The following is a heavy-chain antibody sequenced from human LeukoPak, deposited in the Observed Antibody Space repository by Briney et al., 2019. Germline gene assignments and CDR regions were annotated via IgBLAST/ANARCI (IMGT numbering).Heavy chain of an antibody. D-gene: IGHD2-15*01. CDR2: ISYSGST. J-gene: IGHJ4*02. CDR1: GGSITSTSYH. CDR3: ASWEVLPPKSDY. V-gene: IGHV4-39*01. Sequence: SETLSLTCSVSGGSITSTSYHWGWIRQPPGKGLEWIGSISYSGSTHYTPSLKSRLTMSTDTSTNQLSLKLTSVTAADTAVYYCASWEVLPPKSDYWGQGTLVTVSS.